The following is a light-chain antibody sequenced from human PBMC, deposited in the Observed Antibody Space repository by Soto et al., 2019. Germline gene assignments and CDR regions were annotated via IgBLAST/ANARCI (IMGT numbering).Light chain of an antibody. V-gene: IGLV2-14*02. CDR2: EVR. CDR3: SSYRSSTTFV. CDR1: SSNVGSYKL. J-gene: IGLJ1*01. Sequence: QSALTQPASVSGSPGQSITISCTGTSSNVGSYKLVSWYQQYPGKAPKVIISEVRKRPSGVSNRFSGSKSGDTASLTISGLQAEDEADYYCSSYRSSTTFVFGTGTKVTVL.